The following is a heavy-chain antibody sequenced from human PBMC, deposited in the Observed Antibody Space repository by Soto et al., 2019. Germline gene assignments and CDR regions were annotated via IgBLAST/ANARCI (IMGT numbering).Heavy chain of an antibody. D-gene: IGHD1-26*01. V-gene: IGHV5-51*01. J-gene: IGHJ4*02. CDR2: IYPGDSDT. CDR1: GYSFTSYW. Sequence: PGESLKISCKGSGYSFTSYWIGWVRQMPEKGLEWMGIIYPGDSDTRYSPSFQGQVTISADRSISTAHLQWGSLKASDTAMYYCARHTWSSGSPAAFDYWGQGTQVTVSS. CDR3: ARHTWSSGSPAAFDY.